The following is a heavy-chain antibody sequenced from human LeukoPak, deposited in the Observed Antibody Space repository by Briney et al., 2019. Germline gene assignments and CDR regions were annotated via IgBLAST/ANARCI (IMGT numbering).Heavy chain of an antibody. CDR2: ISSSSSYI. CDR1: GFTFSSYS. D-gene: IGHD3-22*01. V-gene: IGHV3-21*01. J-gene: IGHJ5*02. Sequence: KPGGSLRLSCAASGFTFSSYSMNWVRQAPGKGLEWVSSISSSSSYIYYADSVKGRFTVSRDNAKNSLYLQMNSLTAEDTAVYYCARDSSTYYYNWFDPWGQGTLVTVSS. CDR3: ARDSSTYYYNWFDP.